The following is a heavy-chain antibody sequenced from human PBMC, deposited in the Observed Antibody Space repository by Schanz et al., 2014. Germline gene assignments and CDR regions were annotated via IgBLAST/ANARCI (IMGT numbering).Heavy chain of an antibody. D-gene: IGHD5-18*01. V-gene: IGHV1-69*10. J-gene: IGHJ6*02. CDR1: GYTFSDYG. CDR2: IIPVLAIA. Sequence: QVQLEQSGAEVKKPGASVKVSCKTSGYTFSDYGITWVRQAPGQGLEWVGWIIPVLAIADYAQKFQGRVTITADKSTSTASMELSSLRSEDTAVYYCARGPSQGYSYGHNIGAYYYGMDVWGQGTTVTVSS. CDR3: ARGPSQGYSYGHNIGAYYYGMDV.